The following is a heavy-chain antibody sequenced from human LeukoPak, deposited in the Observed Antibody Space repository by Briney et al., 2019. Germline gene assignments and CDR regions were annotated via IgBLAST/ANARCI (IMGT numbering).Heavy chain of an antibody. CDR2: IYSDGTT. J-gene: IGHJ4*02. CDR1: GFTVSSND. V-gene: IGHV3-53*01. CDR3: ARGRPLFYFDY. Sequence: GGSLRLSCAASGFTVSSNDMAWVRQAPGEGLECDSLIYSDGTTYYTDSVRGRFTISRDSSKNTLYLKMNSLRADDTAVYYCARGRPLFYFDYWGQGTLVTVSS.